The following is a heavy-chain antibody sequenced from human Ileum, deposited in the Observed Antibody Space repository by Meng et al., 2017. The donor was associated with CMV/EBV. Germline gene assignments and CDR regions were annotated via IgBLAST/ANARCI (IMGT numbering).Heavy chain of an antibody. Sequence: ASVKVSCKASGYTFTYYDINWVRQATGQGLEWMGWVFPNSGNTAYAQKFQGRVTMTRNTSTNTAYMALTSLRSDDTAVYYCARGRNHYFAMDVWGQGTTVTVSS. J-gene: IGHJ6*02. V-gene: IGHV1-8*01. CDR2: VFPNSGNT. CDR1: GYTFTYYD. CDR3: ARGRNHYFAMDV.